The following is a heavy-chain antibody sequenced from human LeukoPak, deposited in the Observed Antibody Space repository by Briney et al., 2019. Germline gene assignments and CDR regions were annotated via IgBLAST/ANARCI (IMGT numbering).Heavy chain of an antibody. CDR1: GYTFTGYY. D-gene: IGHD2-15*01. Sequence: ASVKVSCKASGYTFTGYYMHWVRQAPGQGLEWMGWINPNSGGTNYAQKFQGRVTMTRDTSISTAYMELSRLRSDDTAVYYCARAPTPLDYMDVWGKGTTVTVSS. J-gene: IGHJ6*03. V-gene: IGHV1-2*02. CDR3: ARAPTPLDYMDV. CDR2: INPNSGGT.